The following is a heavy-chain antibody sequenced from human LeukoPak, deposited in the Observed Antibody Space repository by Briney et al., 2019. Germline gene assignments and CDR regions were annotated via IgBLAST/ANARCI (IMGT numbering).Heavy chain of an antibody. V-gene: IGHV3-30-3*01. J-gene: IGHJ5*02. Sequence: PGRSLRLSCAASGFTFSSYAMHWVRQAPGKGLEWGAVISYDGSNKYYADSVKGRFTISRDNSKNTLYLQMNRLRAEDTAVYYCAREGDYDYVWGSSRWFDPWGQGTLVTVSS. D-gene: IGHD3-16*02. CDR1: GFTFSSYA. CDR2: ISYDGSNK. CDR3: AREGDYDYVWGSSRWFDP.